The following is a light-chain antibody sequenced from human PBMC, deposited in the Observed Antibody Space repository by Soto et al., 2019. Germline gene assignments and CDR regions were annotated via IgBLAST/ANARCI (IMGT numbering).Light chain of an antibody. CDR2: DVS. CDR3: HQRYNWPRVT. V-gene: IGKV3-11*01. J-gene: IGKJ5*01. Sequence: EIVLTQSPATLSLSPGERVTLSCRASQSVSNSLAWYQQKPGQPPRLLIYDVSNRATGIPARFSGSGSGTDFTLPLTSLGPEDFAAYFCHQRYNWPRVTVGQGTRLDI. CDR1: QSVSNS.